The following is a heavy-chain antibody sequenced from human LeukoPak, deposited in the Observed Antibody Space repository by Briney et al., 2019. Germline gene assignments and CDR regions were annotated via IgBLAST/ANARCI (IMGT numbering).Heavy chain of an antibody. J-gene: IGHJ4*02. CDR2: ISAYNGNT. D-gene: IGHD6-6*01. Sequence: GASVKVSCKASGYTFTSYGISWVRQAPGQGLEWMGWISAYNGNTNYAQKLQGRVTMSTDTSTSTAYMELRSLRSDDTAVYYCARDLYSSSSSPIDYWGQGTLVTVSS. V-gene: IGHV1-18*01. CDR1: GYTFTSYG. CDR3: ARDLYSSSSSPIDY.